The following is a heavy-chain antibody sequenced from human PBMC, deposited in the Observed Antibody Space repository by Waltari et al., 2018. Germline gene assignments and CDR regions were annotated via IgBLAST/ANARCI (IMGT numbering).Heavy chain of an antibody. D-gene: IGHD1-7*01. CDR3: ARTTTIKSLDY. CDR2: IDPEDGKT. J-gene: IGHJ4*02. Sequence: EVQLVQSGAEVKKPGATVTISCRASGYTFTEYYMHWVQQAPGKGLEWVGRIDPEDGKTKYAEKFQGRATITADTSIDTAYLELSSLRSVDTAIFYCARTTTIKSLDYWGQGTLVTVSS. CDR1: GYTFTEYY. V-gene: IGHV1-69-2*01.